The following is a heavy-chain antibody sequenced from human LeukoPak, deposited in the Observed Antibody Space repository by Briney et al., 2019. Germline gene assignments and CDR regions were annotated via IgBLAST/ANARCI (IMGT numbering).Heavy chain of an antibody. V-gene: IGHV4-59*01. Sequence: SETLSLTCTVSGGSISNYYWSWVRQPPGKGLEWIGFISYTGSTNYNPSLKSRVTVFVDTSKNQFSLKVTSLTAADTAVYYCARTIKSGNYYWFDPWGQGTLVTVSS. D-gene: IGHD1-26*01. CDR3: ARTIKSGNYYWFDP. CDR2: ISYTGST. CDR1: GGSISNYY. J-gene: IGHJ5*02.